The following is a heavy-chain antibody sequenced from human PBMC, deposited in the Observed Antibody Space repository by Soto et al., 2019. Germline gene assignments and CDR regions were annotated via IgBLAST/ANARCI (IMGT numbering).Heavy chain of an antibody. CDR3: ARGFMAIVGTGGGNWFDP. CDR2: TYYSGST. CDR1: GGSISSGGYY. Sequence: QVQLQESGPGLVKPSQTLSLTCTVSGGSISSGGYYWSWIRQHPGKGLEWIGYTYYSGSTYYNPSLKSRVTISVDTSKNQFSLKLSSGTAADTAVYYCARGFMAIVGTGGGNWFDPWGQGTLVTVSS. J-gene: IGHJ5*02. D-gene: IGHD3-3*01. V-gene: IGHV4-31*03.